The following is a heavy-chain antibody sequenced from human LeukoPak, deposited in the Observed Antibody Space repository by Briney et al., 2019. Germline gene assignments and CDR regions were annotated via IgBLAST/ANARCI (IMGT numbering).Heavy chain of an antibody. CDR3: ARRRGYSYDNWYFDL. V-gene: IGHV4-59*08. CDR1: GGSISSYY. Sequence: SETLSLTCTVSGGSISSYYWSWIRQPLGKGLEWIGYIYYSGSTNYNPSLKSRVTISVDTSKNQFSLKLSSVTAADTAVYYCARRRGYSYDNWYFDLWGRGTLVTVSS. D-gene: IGHD5-18*01. CDR2: IYYSGST. J-gene: IGHJ2*01.